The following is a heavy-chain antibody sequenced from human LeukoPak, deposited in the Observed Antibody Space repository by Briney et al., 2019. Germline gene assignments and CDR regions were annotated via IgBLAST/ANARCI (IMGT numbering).Heavy chain of an antibody. J-gene: IGHJ6*02. V-gene: IGHV4-39*07. D-gene: IGHD2-2*01. CDR2: IYYSGST. CDR3: ARDVADCSSTSCRLLYYYYYGMDV. Sequence: SETLSLTCTVSGGSISSSSYYWGWIRQPPGKGLEWIGSIYYSGSTYYNPSLKSRVTISVDTSKNQFSLKLSSVTAADTAVYHCARDVADCSSTSCRLLYYYYYGMDVWGQGTTVTVSS. CDR1: GGSISSSSYY.